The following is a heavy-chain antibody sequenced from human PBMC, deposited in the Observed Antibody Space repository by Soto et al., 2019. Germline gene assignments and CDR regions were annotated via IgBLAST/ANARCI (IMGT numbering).Heavy chain of an antibody. Sequence: QITLKESGPTLVKPTQTLTLTCTFSGFSLTSTAVGVNWIRQPPGKALEWLALIYWDDNNQYNPSLKSRLTVTKDTSKNQVVLTMTNMDPVDTATSYCAPGSGWLSDYWGQGTLVTVSS. D-gene: IGHD6-19*01. CDR3: APGSGWLSDY. CDR2: IYWDDNN. V-gene: IGHV2-5*02. J-gene: IGHJ4*02. CDR1: GFSLTSTAVG.